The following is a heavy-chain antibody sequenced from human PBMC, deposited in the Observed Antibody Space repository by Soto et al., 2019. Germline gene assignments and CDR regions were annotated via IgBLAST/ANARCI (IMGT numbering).Heavy chain of an antibody. Sequence: VQLLESGGGLVQPGGSLRLSCAASGFTFRSYAMSCVRQAQGKGLEWVSAISGSGGSTNYADSVKGRFTISRDNSKNTLYLQMNSLRAEDTAVYYCARGGVSGSRFDIWGQGTMVTVSS. CDR2: ISGSGGST. CDR3: ARGGVSGSRFDI. D-gene: IGHD1-26*01. J-gene: IGHJ3*02. V-gene: IGHV3-23*01. CDR1: GFTFRSYA.